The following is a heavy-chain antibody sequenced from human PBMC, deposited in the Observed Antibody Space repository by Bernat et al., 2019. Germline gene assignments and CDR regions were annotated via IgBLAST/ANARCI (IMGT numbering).Heavy chain of an antibody. CDR1: GYIFTNYG. CDR2: ISPNNGDT. V-gene: IGHV1-18*01. Sequence: QVQLVQSEAEVKKPGASVKVPCKAPGYIFTNYGISWLRQAPGQGPEWMGWISPNNGDTKYAQKFQGRVTMTTDTATRTAYIELRSLGLDDTAMYYCARDLWGAINVDYWGQGTRVTVSS. J-gene: IGHJ4*02. CDR3: ARDLWGAINVDY. D-gene: IGHD3-16*02.